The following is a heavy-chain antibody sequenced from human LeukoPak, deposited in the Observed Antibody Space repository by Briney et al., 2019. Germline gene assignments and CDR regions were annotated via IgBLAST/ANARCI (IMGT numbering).Heavy chain of an antibody. V-gene: IGHV1-2*02. Sequence: ASVKVSCKASGYTFTGYYMHWVRQDPGQGLEWMGWINPNSGGTNYAQKFQGRVTMNRDTSISTAYMELSRLRSDDTAVYYCAISPQRKYQLRYGWFDPWGQGTLVTVSS. CDR2: INPNSGGT. D-gene: IGHD2-2*02. J-gene: IGHJ5*02. CDR3: AISPQRKYQLRYGWFDP. CDR1: GYTFTGYY.